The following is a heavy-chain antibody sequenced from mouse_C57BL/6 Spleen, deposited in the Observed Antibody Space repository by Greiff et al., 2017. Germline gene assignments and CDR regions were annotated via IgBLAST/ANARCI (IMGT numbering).Heavy chain of an antibody. CDR2: RWSGGST. CDR3: ASAITTVAMDY. V-gene: IGHV2-2*01. J-gene: IGHJ4*01. Sequence: VKLVESGPGLVQPSQSLSITCTVSGFSLTSYGVHWVRQSPGKGLEWLGVRWSGGSTDYNAAFISRLSISKDNSKSQVFFKMNSLQADDTAIYYCASAITTVAMDYWGQGTSVTVSS. CDR1: GFSLTSYG. D-gene: IGHD1-1*01.